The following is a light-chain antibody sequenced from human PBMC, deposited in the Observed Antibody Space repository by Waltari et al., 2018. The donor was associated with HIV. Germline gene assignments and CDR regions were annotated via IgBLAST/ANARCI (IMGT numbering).Light chain of an antibody. CDR3: QVWDSNADHLVV. CDR1: NIGSL. J-gene: IGLJ2*01. Sequence: SYVLTQPPSVSVAPGQTASIPCGGINIGSLHWYQQKPGQAPVMVVYDNSGRPSGIPERFSGSNSGNTATLTISGVEAGDEADYYCQVWDSNADHLVVFGGGTKLTV. V-gene: IGLV3-21*02. CDR2: DNS.